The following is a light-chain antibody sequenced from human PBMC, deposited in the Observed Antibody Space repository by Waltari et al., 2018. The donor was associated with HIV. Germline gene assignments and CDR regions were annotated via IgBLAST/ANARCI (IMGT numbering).Light chain of an antibody. CDR2: EAS. CDR3: QQYKSSPT. J-gene: IGKJ5*01. Sequence: DILMTQFPSTLSASVGDRVNITCRASQDISTWLAWYRQKPGEAPNLLIYEASSLESGAPLRFSGRGSGTEFTLTISSVQPGDFATYDCQQYKSSPTFGQGTRLDFK. V-gene: IGKV1-5*03. CDR1: QDISTW.